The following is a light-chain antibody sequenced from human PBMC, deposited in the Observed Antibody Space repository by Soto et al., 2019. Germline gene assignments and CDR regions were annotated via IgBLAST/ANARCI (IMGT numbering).Light chain of an antibody. J-gene: IGKJ3*01. CDR3: KQDYNLHT. Sequence: PGARGTLSCRASQSVSSSYLTGNQQKPGRAPRLLIYGASTRATGIPARFSGSGSETYFTPTISSLQPEEFAVYYCKQDYNLHTFAPGTKVDI. CDR2: GAS. CDR1: QSVSSSY. V-gene: IGKV3D-7*01.